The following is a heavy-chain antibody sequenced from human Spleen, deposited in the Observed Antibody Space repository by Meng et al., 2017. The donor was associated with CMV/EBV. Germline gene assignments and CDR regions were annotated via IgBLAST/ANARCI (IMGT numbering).Heavy chain of an antibody. CDR1: GYTFTGYY. CDR2: INPNSGGT. J-gene: IGHJ4*02. CDR3: ARTTSWEKYYFDY. V-gene: IGHV1-2*02. Sequence: ASGYTFTGYYMHWVRQAPGQGLERMGWINPNSGGTNYAQKFQGRVTMTRDTSISTAYMELSRLRSDDTAVYYCARTTSWEKYYFDYWGQGTLVTVSS. D-gene: IGHD2-2*01.